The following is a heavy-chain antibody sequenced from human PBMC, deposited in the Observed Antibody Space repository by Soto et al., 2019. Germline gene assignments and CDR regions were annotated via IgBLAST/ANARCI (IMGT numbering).Heavy chain of an antibody. D-gene: IGHD1-1*01. Sequence: EVQLVESGGGLVQPGGSLRLSCAASGFTFSSYDMHWVRQATGKGLEWVSAIGTAGDTYYPGSVKGRFTISRENAKNSLDLQMNSLRAGDTAVYYCARDRTGRNWFDPWGQGTLVTVSS. CDR3: ARDRTGRNWFDP. V-gene: IGHV3-13*01. CDR1: GFTFSSYD. J-gene: IGHJ5*02. CDR2: IGTAGDT.